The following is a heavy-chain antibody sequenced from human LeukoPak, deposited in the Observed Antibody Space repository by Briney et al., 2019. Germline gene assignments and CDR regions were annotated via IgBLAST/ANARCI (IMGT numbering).Heavy chain of an antibody. CDR2: ISSSSRNT. CDR1: GFTFSTYS. V-gene: IGHV3-21*01. Sequence: GGSLRLSCAVSGFTFSTYSMTWVRQAPGKGLEWVSSISSSSRNTYYTDSVKGRFTISRDNAKNSLYLQMSSLRAEDTAVYYCARGGTFGVDISDYWGQETLVTVSS. CDR3: ARGGTFGVDISDY. J-gene: IGHJ4*02. D-gene: IGHD3-3*01.